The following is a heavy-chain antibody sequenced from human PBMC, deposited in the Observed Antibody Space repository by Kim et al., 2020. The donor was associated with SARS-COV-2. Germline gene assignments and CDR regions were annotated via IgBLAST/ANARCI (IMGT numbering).Heavy chain of an antibody. CDR1: GGSFSGYY. Sequence: SETLSLTCAVYGGSFSGYYWSWIRQPPGKGLEWIGEINHSGSTNYNPSLKSRVTISVDTSKNQFSLKLSSVTAADTAVYYCARFGEDIVVVPAVTRLGADYWGQGTLVTVSS. CDR2: INHSGST. J-gene: IGHJ4*02. D-gene: IGHD2-2*01. CDR3: ARFGEDIVVVPAVTRLGADY. V-gene: IGHV4-34*01.